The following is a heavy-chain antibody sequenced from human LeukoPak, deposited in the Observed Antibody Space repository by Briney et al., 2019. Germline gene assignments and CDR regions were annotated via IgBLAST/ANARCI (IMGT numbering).Heavy chain of an antibody. D-gene: IGHD3-22*01. J-gene: IGHJ4*02. CDR1: RLTVNSYT. V-gene: IGHV3-30-3*01. CDR2: IPYDGSNK. Sequence: GGSLRLSCAASRLTVNSYTMHWVRQAPGKGLEWVAVIPYDGSNKYYADSVKGRFTISRDNSKNTLYLQMNSLRAEDTAVYYCARGRSYYDSSDIYYFDYWGQGTLVTVSS. CDR3: ARGRSYYDSSDIYYFDY.